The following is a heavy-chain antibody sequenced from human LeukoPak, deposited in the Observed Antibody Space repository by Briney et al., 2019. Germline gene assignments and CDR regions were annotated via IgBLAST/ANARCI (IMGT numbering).Heavy chain of an antibody. CDR3: ARDPGTTTGGGTQIYGMDV. J-gene: IGHJ6*02. CDR1: GGTFSSYA. CDR2: IIPILGIA. Sequence: SVKVSCKASGGTFSSYAISWVRQAPGQGLEWMGRIIPILGIANHAQKFQGRVTITADKSTGTAYMELSSLRSEDTAVYYCARDPGTTTGGGTQIYGMDVWGQGTTVTVSS. V-gene: IGHV1-69*04. D-gene: IGHD4-23*01.